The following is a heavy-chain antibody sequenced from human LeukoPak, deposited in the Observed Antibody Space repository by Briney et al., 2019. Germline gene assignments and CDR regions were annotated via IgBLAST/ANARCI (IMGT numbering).Heavy chain of an antibody. D-gene: IGHD2-15*01. V-gene: IGHV4-61*02. J-gene: IGHJ4*02. Sequence: PSQTLSLTCTVSGGSISSGSYYWSWIRQPAGKGLEWIGRIYTSGSTNYNPSLKSRVTISVDTSKNQFSLKLSSVTAADTAVYYCATGYCSGGSCLFDYWGQGTLVTVSS. CDR2: IYTSGST. CDR3: ATGYCSGGSCLFDY. CDR1: GGSISSGSYY.